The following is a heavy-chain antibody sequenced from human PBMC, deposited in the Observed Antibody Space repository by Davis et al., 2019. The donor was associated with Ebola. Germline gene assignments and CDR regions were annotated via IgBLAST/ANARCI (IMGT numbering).Heavy chain of an antibody. Sequence: GESLKISCAASGFTFSNAWMSWVRQAPGKGLEWVSYISSSGSTIYYADSVKGRFTISRDNAKNSLYLQMNSLRAEDTAVYYCAKDVIAARHYYYGMDVWGQGTTVTVSS. V-gene: IGHV3-11*04. D-gene: IGHD6-6*01. CDR1: GFTFSNAW. J-gene: IGHJ6*02. CDR3: AKDVIAARHYYYGMDV. CDR2: ISSSGSTI.